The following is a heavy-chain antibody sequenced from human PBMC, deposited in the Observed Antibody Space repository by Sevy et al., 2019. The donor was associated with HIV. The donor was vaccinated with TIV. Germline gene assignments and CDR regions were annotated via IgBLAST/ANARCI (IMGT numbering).Heavy chain of an antibody. J-gene: IGHJ3*02. Sequence: ASVKVSCKASGYTFTGYYMHWVRQAPGQGLEWMGWINPNSGGTNYAKKFQGRVTMTRDTSISTADMELSRLRSDDTAVYYCARSALGGDYDSSGYLDAFDIWGQGTMVTVSS. CDR2: INPNSGGT. V-gene: IGHV1-2*02. D-gene: IGHD3-22*01. CDR3: ARSALGGDYDSSGYLDAFDI. CDR1: GYTFTGYY.